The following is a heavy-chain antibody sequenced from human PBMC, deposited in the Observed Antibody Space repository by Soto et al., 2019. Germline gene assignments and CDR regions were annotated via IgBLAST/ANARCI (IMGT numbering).Heavy chain of an antibody. CDR2: ISAYNGNT. J-gene: IGHJ6*02. CDR3: ARGDIVVVPAATGYGMDV. D-gene: IGHD2-2*01. Sequence: ASVKVSCKASGYTFTSYGISWVRQAPGQGLEWMGWISAYNGNTNYAQELQGRVTITADESTSTAYMELSSLRSEDTAVYYCARGDIVVVPAATGYGMDVWGQGTTVTVSS. CDR1: GYTFTSYG. V-gene: IGHV1-18*04.